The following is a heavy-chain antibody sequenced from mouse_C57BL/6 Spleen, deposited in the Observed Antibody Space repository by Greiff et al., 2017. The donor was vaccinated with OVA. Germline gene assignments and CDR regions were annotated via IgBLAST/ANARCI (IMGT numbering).Heavy chain of an antibody. CDR3: AREENAFYAMDY. V-gene: IGHV5-4*01. CDR1: GFTFSSYA. Sequence: EVKLVESGGGLVKPGGSLKLSCAASGFTFSSYAMSWVRQTPEKRLEWVATISDGGSYTYYPDNVKGRFTISRDNAKNNLYLQMSHLKSEDTAMYYCAREENAFYAMDYWGQGTSVTVSS. J-gene: IGHJ4*01. CDR2: ISDGGSYT.